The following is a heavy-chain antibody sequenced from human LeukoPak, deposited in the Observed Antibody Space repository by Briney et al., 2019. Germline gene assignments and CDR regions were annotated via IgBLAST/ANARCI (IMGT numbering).Heavy chain of an antibody. Sequence: GGSLRLSCAASGFTFDDYGMSWVRQAPGKGLEWVSGINWNGGSTGYADSVKGRFTISRDNAKNPLYLQMNSLRAEDTALYYCARSQGGLPDYYFDYWGQGTLVTVSS. CDR3: ARSQGGLPDYYFDY. J-gene: IGHJ4*02. V-gene: IGHV3-20*04. D-gene: IGHD1-26*01. CDR1: GFTFDDYG. CDR2: INWNGGST.